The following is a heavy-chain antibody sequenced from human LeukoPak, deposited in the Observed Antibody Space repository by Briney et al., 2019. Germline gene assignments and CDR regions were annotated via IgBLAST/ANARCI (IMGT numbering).Heavy chain of an antibody. J-gene: IGHJ3*02. Sequence: GGSLRLSCAASGFTFSSYSMNWVRQAPGKGLEWVSYISSSSSTIYYADSVKGRFTISRDNAKNSLYLQMNSLRAEDTAVYYCAREVTMIVVAPFGAFDIWGQGTMVTVSS. CDR2: ISSSSSTI. CDR3: AREVTMIVVAPFGAFDI. CDR1: GFTFSSYS. V-gene: IGHV3-48*04. D-gene: IGHD3-22*01.